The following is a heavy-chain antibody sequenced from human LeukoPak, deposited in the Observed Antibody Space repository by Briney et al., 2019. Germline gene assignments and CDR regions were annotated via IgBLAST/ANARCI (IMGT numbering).Heavy chain of an antibody. J-gene: IGHJ3*02. CDR3: ARDREGGWGSGAFDI. D-gene: IGHD7-27*01. CDR2: IYYSGST. Sequence: SETLSLTCTVSGGSISSGDYYWSWIRQPPGKGLEWIGYIYYSGSTYYNPSLKSRVFMSIDMSKIQFSLNLNSVTVADTAVYYCARDREGGWGSGAFDIWGQGTMVTVSS. CDR1: GGSISSGDYY. V-gene: IGHV4-30-4*08.